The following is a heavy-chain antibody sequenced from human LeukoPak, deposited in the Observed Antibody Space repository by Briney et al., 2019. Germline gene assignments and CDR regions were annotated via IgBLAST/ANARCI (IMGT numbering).Heavy chain of an antibody. V-gene: IGHV4-4*02. D-gene: IGHD6-19*01. Sequence: KPSGTLSLTCAVSGGSISSSNWWSWVRQPPGKGLEWIGEIYHSGSTNYNPSLKSRVAISVDKSKNQFSLKLSSVTAADTAVYYCARVLIGSGWYEDEYFQHWGQGTLVTVSS. J-gene: IGHJ1*01. CDR2: IYHSGST. CDR1: GGSISSSNW. CDR3: ARVLIGSGWYEDEYFQH.